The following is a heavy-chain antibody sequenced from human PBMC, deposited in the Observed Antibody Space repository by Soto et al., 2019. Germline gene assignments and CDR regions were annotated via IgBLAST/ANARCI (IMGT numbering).Heavy chain of an antibody. CDR2: IYYSGGT. CDR3: ARRYGGNLDY. CDR1: GGSISSYY. D-gene: IGHD1-26*01. J-gene: IGHJ4*02. V-gene: IGHV4-59*08. Sequence: QVQLQESGPGLVKPSETLSLTCTVSGGSISSYYWXWIRQPPGKGLEWIGYIYYSGGTNYNPSLKSRVTIXVDSSKNHFSLKLSSVTAADTAVYYCARRYGGNLDYWGQGTLVTVSS.